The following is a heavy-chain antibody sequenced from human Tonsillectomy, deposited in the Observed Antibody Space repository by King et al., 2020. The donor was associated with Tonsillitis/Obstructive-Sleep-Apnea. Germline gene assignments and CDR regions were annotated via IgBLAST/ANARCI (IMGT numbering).Heavy chain of an antibody. CDR2: MSYDGSSE. D-gene: IGHD2-2*02. CDR3: ARAPTYCSSTTCYSYYYFYMDV. J-gene: IGHJ6*03. Sequence: VQLVESGGGVVQPGTSLRLSCSASGFTFSSYAMHWVRQAPGKGLEWVAVMSYDGSSEYYADSVKGRFTISRDNSKNSLYLQMNSLRAEDTAVYYCARAPTYCSSTTCYSYYYFYMDVWGKGTMVTVSS. CDR1: GFTFSSYA. V-gene: IGHV3-30*04.